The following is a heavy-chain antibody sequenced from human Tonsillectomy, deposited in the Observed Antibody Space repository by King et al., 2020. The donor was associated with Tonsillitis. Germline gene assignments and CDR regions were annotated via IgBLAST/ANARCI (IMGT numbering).Heavy chain of an antibody. V-gene: IGHV3-21*01. D-gene: IGHD4-17*01. CDR1: GFTFSSYS. CDR3: ASLTRNMTTVTTPWFFDL. CDR2: ISSSSNYI. J-gene: IGHJ2*01. Sequence: VQLVESGGGLVKPGGSLRLSCAASGFTFSSYSMNWVRQAPGKGLEWVSSISSSSNYIYYADSVKGRFTVSRDNAKNSLYLQMNSLRAEDTAVYYCASLTRNMTTVTTPWFFDLWGRGTLVTVSS.